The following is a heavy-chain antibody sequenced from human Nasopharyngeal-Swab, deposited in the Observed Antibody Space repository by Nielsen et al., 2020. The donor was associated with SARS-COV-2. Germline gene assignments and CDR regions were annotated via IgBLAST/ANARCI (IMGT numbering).Heavy chain of an antibody. J-gene: IGHJ4*02. V-gene: IGHV3-48*03. D-gene: IGHD1-26*01. CDR2: ISSSGTTI. Sequence: GGSLRLSCAASGFTFSSYEMNWVRQAPGKGLEWLSYISSSGTTIYYADSVKGRFTIYRDNAKNTLYLQMNSLRAEDTAVYYCARAAGGSYVAPFDYWGQGTLVTVSS. CDR3: ARAAGGSYVAPFDY. CDR1: GFTFSSYE.